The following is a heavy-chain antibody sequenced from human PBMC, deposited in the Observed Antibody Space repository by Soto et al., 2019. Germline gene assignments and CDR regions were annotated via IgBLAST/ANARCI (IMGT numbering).Heavy chain of an antibody. CDR2: IYYSGST. D-gene: IGHD2-21*02. CDR1: GGSISSSSYY. CDR3: ARQAGHIVVVTAKFDP. Sequence: QLQLQESGPGLVKPSETLSLTCTVSGGSISSSSYYWGWIRQPPGRGLEWIGSIYYSGSTYYNPSLKSRVTISVDTSKNQFSLKLSSVTAADTAVYYCARQAGHIVVVTAKFDPWGQGTLVTVSS. J-gene: IGHJ5*02. V-gene: IGHV4-39*01.